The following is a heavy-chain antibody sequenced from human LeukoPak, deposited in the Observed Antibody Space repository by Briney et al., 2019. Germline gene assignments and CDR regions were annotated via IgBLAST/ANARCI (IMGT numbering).Heavy chain of an antibody. CDR2: INHSGST. CDR3: ARTGGPTYKSSWFI. D-gene: IGHD6-13*01. J-gene: IGHJ3*02. CDR1: GGSFSGYY. Sequence: SETLSLTCAVYGGSFSGYYWSWIRQPPGKGLEWIGEINHSGSTNYNPSLKSRVTISVDTSKNQFSLKLSSVTAADTAVYYCARTGGPTYKSSWFIWGQGTVVTVSS. V-gene: IGHV4-34*01.